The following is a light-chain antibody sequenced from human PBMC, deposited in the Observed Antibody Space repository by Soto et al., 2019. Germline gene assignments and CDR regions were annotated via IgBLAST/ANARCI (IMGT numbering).Light chain of an antibody. CDR2: DAS. Sequence: EIVLTQSPATLSLSQGERATLSCRASPSVSGYLAWYHNQPCHHPRILIYDASNRATGIPARFSRSASGTDFHLTISRLETEDCAVYDGHQRKSWTRTFGQETKVDIK. CDR3: HQRKSWTRT. V-gene: IGKV3-11*01. CDR1: PSVSGY. J-gene: IGKJ1*01.